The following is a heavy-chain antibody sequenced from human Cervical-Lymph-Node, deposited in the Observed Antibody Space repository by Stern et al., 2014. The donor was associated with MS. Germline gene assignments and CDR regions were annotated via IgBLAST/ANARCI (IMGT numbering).Heavy chain of an antibody. Sequence: EVQLVESGAEVKKPGESLKISCKGSGYSFITYSIGWVRQMPGKGLEWMGVIYPGDSDARYSPSFQGQVTISADKSISPAYLQWSSLKASDTAIYYCARMSRRCFDYWGQGTLVTVSP. CDR2: IYPGDSDA. J-gene: IGHJ4*02. CDR1: GYSFITYS. V-gene: IGHV5-51*01. CDR3: ARMSRRCFDY. D-gene: IGHD4-17*01.